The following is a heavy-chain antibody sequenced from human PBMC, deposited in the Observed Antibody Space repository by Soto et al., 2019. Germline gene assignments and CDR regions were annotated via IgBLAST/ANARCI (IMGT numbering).Heavy chain of an antibody. J-gene: IGHJ4*02. CDR1: GGSISSSSYY. CDR3: ARQSTWTFFDY. Sequence: PSETLSLTCTVSGGSISSSSYYWGWIRQPPGKGLEWIGSIYYSGSTYYNPSLKSRVTISVDTSKNQFSLKLSSVTAADTAVYYCARQSTWTFFDYWGQGTLVTVSS. V-gene: IGHV4-39*01. CDR2: IYYSGST. D-gene: IGHD4-4*01.